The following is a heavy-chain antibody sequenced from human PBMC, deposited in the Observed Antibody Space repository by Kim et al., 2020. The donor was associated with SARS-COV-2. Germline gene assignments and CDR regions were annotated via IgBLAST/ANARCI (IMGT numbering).Heavy chain of an antibody. CDR1: GLTFSHYT. J-gene: IGHJ4*02. CDR3: SFLLGYTPGPFTY. D-gene: IGHD5-18*01. Sequence: GGSLRLSCSASGLTFSHYTFHWVRQAPGKGLEFVSAVSGNGENTYYADSVRGRFTVSRDNSKNTVYLQMNTLRDEDSSVYTFSFLLGYTPGPFTYWGQ. CDR2: VSGNGENT. V-gene: IGHV3-64D*06.